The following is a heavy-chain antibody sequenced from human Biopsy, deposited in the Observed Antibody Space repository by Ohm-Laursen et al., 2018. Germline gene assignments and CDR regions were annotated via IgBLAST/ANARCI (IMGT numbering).Heavy chain of an antibody. Sequence: SLRLSCAASGFTFSWFWMNWVRQAPGRGLVWVSRISSDGSTTEYADFVKGRFTISRDNAKSTLYLQMNSLTAEDAAVYYCARGIVEVPTSTRRFDPWGQGTLVSVSS. J-gene: IGHJ5*02. CDR3: ARGIVEVPTSTRRFDP. CDR2: ISSDGSTT. D-gene: IGHD2-2*01. CDR1: GFTFSWFW. V-gene: IGHV3-74*03.